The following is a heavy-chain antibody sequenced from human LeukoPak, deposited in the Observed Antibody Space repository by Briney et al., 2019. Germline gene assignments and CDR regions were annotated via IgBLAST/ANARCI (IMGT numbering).Heavy chain of an antibody. CDR2: ISGSGGST. V-gene: IGHV3-23*01. CDR3: AKQGSSWYVDY. CDR1: GFTLSSYA. Sequence: SGGSLRLSCAASGFTLSSYAMSWVRQAPGKGLEWVSAISGSGGSTYYADSVKGRFTISRDSSMNTLYLQMNSLRAEDTAVYFCAKQGSSWYVDYWGQGTLVTVSS. D-gene: IGHD6-13*01. J-gene: IGHJ4*02.